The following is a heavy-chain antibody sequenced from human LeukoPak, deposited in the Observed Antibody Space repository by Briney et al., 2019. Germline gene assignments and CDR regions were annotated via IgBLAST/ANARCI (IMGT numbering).Heavy chain of an antibody. V-gene: IGHV4-34*01. J-gene: IGHJ4*02. CDR3: ARGILVTVYAAFDY. CDR1: GGSFSGYY. D-gene: IGHD2-8*01. Sequence: SETLSLTRGVYGGSFSGYYWTWIRQFPGMGLEWIAEIIHSGSTNYNPSLTGRVTLSVDTSKNQFSLQLSSVTAADTAVYYCARGILVTVYAAFDYWGQGSLVTVSS. CDR2: IIHSGST.